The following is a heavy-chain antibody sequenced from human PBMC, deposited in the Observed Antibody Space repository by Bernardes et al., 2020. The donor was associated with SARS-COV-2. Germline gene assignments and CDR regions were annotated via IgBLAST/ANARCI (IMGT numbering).Heavy chain of an antibody. Sequence: GRSLRLSCAASGISFSTYWMHWVRQVPGKGLVWVARIGGDGGGITYAESVKGRFTISRDNAKNTLFLQMNNLRAEDTGLYYCAGTSTTCCDYWGQGTLVTVSS. CDR1: GISFSTYW. D-gene: IGHD2-2*01. V-gene: IGHV3-74*01. CDR2: IGGDGGGI. CDR3: AGTSTTCCDY. J-gene: IGHJ4*02.